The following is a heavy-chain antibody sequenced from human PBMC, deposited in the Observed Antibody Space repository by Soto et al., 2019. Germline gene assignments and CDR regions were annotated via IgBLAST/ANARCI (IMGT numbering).Heavy chain of an antibody. J-gene: IGHJ6*02. V-gene: IGHV4-61*01. D-gene: IGHD6-19*01. CDR2: IYDSGTI. CDR1: GGSVSSGSYY. Sequence: QVQLQESGPGLVKPSETLSLTCTVSGGSVSSGSYYWSWIRQPPGKGLEWIGYIYDSGTINYNPSLKSRVTVSADTSKTQLSLNLSSVTAADTAVYYCARDIGQWLGNHYYGMDVWGQGTTVTVSS. CDR3: ARDIGQWLGNHYYGMDV.